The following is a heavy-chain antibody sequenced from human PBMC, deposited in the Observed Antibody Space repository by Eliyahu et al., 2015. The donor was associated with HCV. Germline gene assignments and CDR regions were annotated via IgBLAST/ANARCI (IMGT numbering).Heavy chain of an antibody. Sequence: QVQLVESGGGVVQPGRSLRLSCAASGFTFSNYGMHWARQAPGKGLEWVAVIWFDGSNKYYADSVKGRFTISRDNSKNTLSLQMNSLRAEDTAVYYCASSPRSGYNSYYGMDVWGKGTTVTVSS. D-gene: IGHD3-3*01. CDR1: GFTFSNYG. J-gene: IGHJ6*04. CDR2: IWFDGSNK. V-gene: IGHV3-33*01. CDR3: ASSPRSGYNSYYGMDV.